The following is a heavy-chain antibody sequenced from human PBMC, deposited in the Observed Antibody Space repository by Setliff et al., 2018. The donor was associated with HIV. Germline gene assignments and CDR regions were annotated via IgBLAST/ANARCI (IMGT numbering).Heavy chain of an antibody. J-gene: IGHJ4*02. CDR2: IYHSGNT. Sequence: SETLSLTCTVFGDSISSDFYWGWIRQPPGKGLEWIGSIYHSGNTYYMPSLQSRVTISVDMSKNQFSLNLNSVTAADTAVYYCARRRSSGWYHYFDYWGQGTLVTVSS. CDR1: GDSISSDFY. D-gene: IGHD6-19*01. CDR3: ARRRSSGWYHYFDY. V-gene: IGHV4-38-2*02.